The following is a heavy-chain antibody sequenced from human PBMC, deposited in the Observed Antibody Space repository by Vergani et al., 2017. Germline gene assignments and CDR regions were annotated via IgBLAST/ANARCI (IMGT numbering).Heavy chain of an antibody. J-gene: IGHJ6*03. D-gene: IGHD5-18*01. CDR2: IYYSGST. CDR1: GFTFSHYS. Sequence: VQLVESGGGLVKPGGSLRLSCVASGFTFSHYSMNWVRQAPGKGLEWIGSIYYSGSTYYNPSLESRVTMSVDTSKSQFSLKLSSVTAADTAVYYCARVLPGGIPAYYYYYMDVWGKGP. V-gene: IGHV4-38-2*01. CDR3: ARVLPGGIPAYYYYYMDV.